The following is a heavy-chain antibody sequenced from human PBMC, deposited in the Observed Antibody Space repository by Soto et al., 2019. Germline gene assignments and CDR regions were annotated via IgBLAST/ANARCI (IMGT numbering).Heavy chain of an antibody. J-gene: IGHJ6*02. CDR3: ASAIAAAGPIYYYYGMDV. D-gene: IGHD6-25*01. Sequence: VAVIWYDGSNKYYADSVKGRFTISRDNSKNTLYLQMNSLRAEDTAVYYCASAIAAAGPIYYYYGMDVWGQGTTVTVSS. V-gene: IGHV3-33*01. CDR2: IWYDGSNK.